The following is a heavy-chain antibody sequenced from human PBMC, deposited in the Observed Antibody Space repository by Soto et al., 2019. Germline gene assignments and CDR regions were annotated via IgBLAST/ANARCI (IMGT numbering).Heavy chain of an antibody. V-gene: IGHV3-30*03. D-gene: IGHD6-19*01. CDR1: GFTFSSYG. Sequence: QVQLVESGGGVVQPGRSLRLSCAASGFTFSSYGMHWVXXXXXXXLEWVAVISYDGSNKYYADSVKGRFTISRDNSKXXXXXXXXXXXXXXXXXXXXXKAGSXXYGMDVWGQGTTVTVSS. CDR2: ISYDGSNK. J-gene: IGHJ6*02. CDR3: XKAGSXXYGMDV.